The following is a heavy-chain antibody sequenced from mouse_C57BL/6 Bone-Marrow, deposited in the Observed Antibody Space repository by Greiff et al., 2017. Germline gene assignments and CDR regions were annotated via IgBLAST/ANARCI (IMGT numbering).Heavy chain of an antibody. J-gene: IGHJ2*01. CDR3: ARAFYYYGSSVDY. D-gene: IGHD1-1*01. CDR1: GFTFSDYG. V-gene: IGHV5-17*01. Sequence: EVKVVESGGGLVKPGGSLKLSCAASGFTFSDYGMHWVRQAPEKGLEWVAYISSGSSTIYYADTVKGRFTISRDNAKNTLFLQMTSLRSEDTAMYYCARAFYYYGSSVDYWGQGTTLTVSS. CDR2: ISSGSSTI.